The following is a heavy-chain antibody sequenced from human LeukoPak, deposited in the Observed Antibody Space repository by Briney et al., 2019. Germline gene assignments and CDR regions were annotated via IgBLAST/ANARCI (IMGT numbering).Heavy chain of an antibody. Sequence: ASVKVSCKASGYTFTGYYIHWVRQAPGQGLEWMGWINPNSGGTNYAQKFQGRVTMTRDTSISTAYMELSRLRSDDTAVYYCARASWWGYNYGHGDYWGQGTLVTVSS. CDR1: GYTFTGYY. CDR2: INPNSGGT. D-gene: IGHD5-18*01. V-gene: IGHV1-2*02. CDR3: ARASWWGYNYGHGDY. J-gene: IGHJ4*02.